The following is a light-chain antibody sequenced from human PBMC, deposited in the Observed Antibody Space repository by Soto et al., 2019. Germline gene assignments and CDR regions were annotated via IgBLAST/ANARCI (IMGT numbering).Light chain of an antibody. V-gene: IGKV3-15*01. CDR3: QQYNKWPQT. CDR1: QSVAND. J-gene: IGKJ5*01. CDR2: GAS. Sequence: EILMTQSPATRSVSRGERATLSCRASQSVANDLAWYQHKPGQAPRLLTHGASTRATGIPARFSGVGSGTEFTLTISSLQSEDFAVYYCQQYNKWPQTFGQGTRLEIK.